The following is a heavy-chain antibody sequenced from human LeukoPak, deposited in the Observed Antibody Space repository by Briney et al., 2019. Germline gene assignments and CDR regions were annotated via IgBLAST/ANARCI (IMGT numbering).Heavy chain of an antibody. D-gene: IGHD3-3*01. CDR3: ARPSITIFGVVDYGFDI. J-gene: IGHJ3*02. V-gene: IGHV3-30*02. CDR2: IRYDGSNK. CDR1: GFTFSSYG. Sequence: GGSLRLSCAASGFTFSSYGMHWVRQAPGKGLEWVAFIRYDGSNKYYADSVKGRFTISRDNSKNTLYLQMNSLTAEDTAVYYCARPSITIFGVVDYGFDIWGQGTMVTVSS.